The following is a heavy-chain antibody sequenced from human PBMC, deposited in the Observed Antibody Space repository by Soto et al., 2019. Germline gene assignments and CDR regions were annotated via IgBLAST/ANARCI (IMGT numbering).Heavy chain of an antibody. CDR1: GGCLSSSSYC. V-gene: IGHV4-39*02. CDR3: ARLRFQLLPEDYFDY. Sequence: SETLSLTCSVSGGCLSSSSYCWGWLRQPPGKGLEFIGSIDYRGTTSDNLSLKSRVTISVDTSKNHFSLKLGSATAADTAVYFCARLRFQLLPEDYFDYWGQGTLVTVAS. J-gene: IGHJ4*02. CDR2: IDYRGTT. D-gene: IGHD2-21*01.